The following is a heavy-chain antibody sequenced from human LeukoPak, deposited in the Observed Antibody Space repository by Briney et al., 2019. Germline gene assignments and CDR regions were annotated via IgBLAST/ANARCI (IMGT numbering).Heavy chain of an antibody. CDR2: INASGGST. J-gene: IGHJ4*02. D-gene: IGHD3-22*01. CDR1: GYIFTSYN. V-gene: IGHV1-46*01. CDR3: ARDLFHRYYDSSGRAFDY. Sequence: GASVKVSCKTSGYIFTSYNMHWVRQAPGRGLEWMGMINASGGSTRYAQKFQGRVTMTRDTSTTTFYMELSSLRSEDTAMYYCARDLFHRYYDSSGRAFDYWGQGTLVTVSS.